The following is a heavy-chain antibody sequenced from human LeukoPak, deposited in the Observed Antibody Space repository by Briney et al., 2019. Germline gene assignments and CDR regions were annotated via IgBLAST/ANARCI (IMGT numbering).Heavy chain of an antibody. CDR1: GFTFSSYA. Sequence: GGSLRLSCAAPGFTFSSYAMSWVRQAPGKGLEWVSAISGSGGSTYYADSVKGRFTISRDNSKNTLYLQMNSLRAEDTALYYCARGGENSGFDYWGQGTLVIVSS. CDR2: ISGSGGST. CDR3: ARGGENSGFDY. D-gene: IGHD6-19*01. V-gene: IGHV3-23*01. J-gene: IGHJ4*02.